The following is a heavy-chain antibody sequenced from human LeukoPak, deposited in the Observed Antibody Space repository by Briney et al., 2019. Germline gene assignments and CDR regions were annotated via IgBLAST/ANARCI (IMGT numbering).Heavy chain of an antibody. CDR3: ARVGYSYGYYYYGMDV. D-gene: IGHD5-18*01. J-gene: IGHJ6*02. Sequence: PGGSLRLSCAASGFTFSSFEMNWVRQAPGNRLEKVSYITSSGSTINYADSVKGRFTISRDNAKNSLYLQMDSLRGEDTAVYYCARVGYSYGYYYYGMDVWGQGTTVTVSS. CDR1: GFTFSSFE. V-gene: IGHV3-48*03. CDR2: ITSSGSTI.